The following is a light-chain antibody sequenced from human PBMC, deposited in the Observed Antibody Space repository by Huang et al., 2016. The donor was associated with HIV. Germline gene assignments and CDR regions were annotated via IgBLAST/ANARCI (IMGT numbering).Light chain of an antibody. V-gene: IGKV3-15*01. Sequence: EIVMTQSPATLSVSPGERATLSCRASQSVSSNLAWYQEKPGQAPRLLIYAASTRATGLPTMFSGSGSWTEFTLTISSLQSEDFAVYYCQQYNNWPRMFGQGTKVEIK. J-gene: IGKJ1*01. CDR1: QSVSSN. CDR3: QQYNNWPRM. CDR2: AAS.